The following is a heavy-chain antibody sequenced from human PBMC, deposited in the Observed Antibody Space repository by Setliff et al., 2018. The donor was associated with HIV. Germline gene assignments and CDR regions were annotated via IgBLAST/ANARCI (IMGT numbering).Heavy chain of an antibody. CDR1: GGSISSGGFY. CDR3: ARRDGYSYGFYFDY. D-gene: IGHD5-18*01. Sequence: PSETLSLTCTVTGGSISSGGFYWTWIRQHPGKGLEWIGYIYNTGSTYYNPSLKSRLTISVDTSKNQFSLKLSSVTAADTAVYYCARRDGYSYGFYFDYWGQGTLVTVSS. J-gene: IGHJ4*02. CDR2: IYNTGST. V-gene: IGHV4-31*03.